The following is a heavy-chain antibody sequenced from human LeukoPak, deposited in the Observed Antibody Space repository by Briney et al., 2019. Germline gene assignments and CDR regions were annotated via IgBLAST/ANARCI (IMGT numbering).Heavy chain of an antibody. Sequence: PGGSLRLSCAASGFSFSSYAMSWVRQAPGRGLEWVSAISGNADTTYYADSVKGRFTISRDNSKNTLSLQMNSLRAEDTAVYYCAKDSYDFWSGYFSWGQGTLVTVSS. V-gene: IGHV3-23*01. CDR1: GFSFSSYA. D-gene: IGHD3-3*01. CDR3: AKDSYDFWSGYFS. J-gene: IGHJ5*02. CDR2: ISGNADTT.